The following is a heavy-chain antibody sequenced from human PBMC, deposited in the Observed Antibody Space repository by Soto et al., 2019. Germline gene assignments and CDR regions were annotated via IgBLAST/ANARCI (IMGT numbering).Heavy chain of an antibody. V-gene: IGHV3-23*01. D-gene: IGHD6-13*01. J-gene: IGHJ2*01. CDR3: AKDPSISSLLMWYFDL. Sequence: EVKLLESGGGLAQPGDSLRLSCAASGFTFSSYAMTWVRQAPGKGLEWVSTIISAGVTYYADSVKGRFTISRDNSKNTLYLQMNSLRAEATAIYYCAKDPSISSLLMWYFDLWGRGTLVTVSS. CDR2: IISAGVT. CDR1: GFTFSSYA.